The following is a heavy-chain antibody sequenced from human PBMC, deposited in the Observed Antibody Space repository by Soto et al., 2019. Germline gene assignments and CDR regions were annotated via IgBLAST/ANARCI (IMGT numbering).Heavy chain of an antibody. CDR2: VFYTGRA. Sequence: SETLSLTCPVSCGSRGSYYWSCIRHPPGNGLYSIGYVFYTGRANYNASLKSRVSISLDTSNYQFSLKLSSVTAADTAVYYCARDGDGRMTTNPYYYNGMDVWGPGTTVTVSS. D-gene: IGHD4-4*01. CDR3: ARDGDGRMTTNPYYYNGMDV. J-gene: IGHJ6*02. CDR1: CGSRGSYY. V-gene: IGHV4-59*01.